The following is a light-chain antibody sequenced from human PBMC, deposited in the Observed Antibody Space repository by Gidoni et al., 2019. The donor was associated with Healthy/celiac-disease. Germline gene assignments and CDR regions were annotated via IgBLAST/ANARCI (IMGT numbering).Light chain of an antibody. CDR1: QSISSY. CDR3: PQSYSTPYT. J-gene: IGKJ2*01. Sequence: DSQMTQSPSSLSASVGDRVTITCRASQSISSYLNWYQQKPGKAPKLLIYAASSLQSGVPSRFSGSGSWTDFTLTISSLQPEDFATYYCPQSYSTPYTFXQXTKLEIK. CDR2: AAS. V-gene: IGKV1-39*01.